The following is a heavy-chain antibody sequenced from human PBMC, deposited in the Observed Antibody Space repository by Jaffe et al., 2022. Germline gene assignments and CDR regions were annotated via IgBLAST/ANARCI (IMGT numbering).Heavy chain of an antibody. CDR2: IYHSGST. CDR3: ARVKAFYDYIWGSQTGESDAFDI. D-gene: IGHD3-16*01. J-gene: IGHJ3*02. Sequence: QVQLQESGPGLVKPSGTLSLTCAVSGGSISSSNWWSWVRQPPGKGLEWIGEIYHSGSTNYNPSLKSRVTISVDKSKNQFSLKLSSVTAADTAVYYCARVKAFYDYIWGSQTGESDAFDIWGQGTMVTVSS. CDR1: GGSISSSNW. V-gene: IGHV4-4*02.